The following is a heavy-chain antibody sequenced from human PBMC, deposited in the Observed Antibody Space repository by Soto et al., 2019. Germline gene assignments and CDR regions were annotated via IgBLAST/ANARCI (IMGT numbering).Heavy chain of an antibody. D-gene: IGHD6-6*01. CDR1: GGTFSSYA. J-gene: IGHJ6*02. CDR3: ARAEYSSSFPQYYYYGMEV. CDR2: IIPIFGTA. V-gene: IGHV1-69*01. Sequence: QVPLVQSGAEVKKPGSSVKVSCKASGGTFSSYAISWVRQAPGQGLEWMGGIIPIFGTANYAQKFQGRVTITADESTSTAYMELSSLRAEDTAVYYCARAEYSSSFPQYYYYGMEVWVQGITVTVSS.